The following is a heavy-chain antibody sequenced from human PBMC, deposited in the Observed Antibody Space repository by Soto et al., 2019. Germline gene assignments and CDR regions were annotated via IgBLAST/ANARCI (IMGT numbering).Heavy chain of an antibody. CDR2: ISGSVGST. V-gene: IGHV3-23*01. Sequence: PGGSLRLSCAASGFTFSSYAMSWVRQAPGKGLEWVSAISGSVGSTYYADSVKGRFTISRDNSKTTLYLQMNSLRAEDTAVYYCAKRGHYAPTRFDYWGQGTLVTVSS. CDR1: GFTFSSYA. D-gene: IGHD4-17*01. J-gene: IGHJ4*02. CDR3: AKRGHYAPTRFDY.